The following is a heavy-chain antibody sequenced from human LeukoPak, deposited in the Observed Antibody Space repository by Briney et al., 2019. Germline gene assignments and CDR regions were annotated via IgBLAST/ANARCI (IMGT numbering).Heavy chain of an antibody. CDR2: ISGGAAGT. CDR1: GFTFLTYA. CDR3: ARVRGVGTHIWLLPWNL. J-gene: IGHJ5*02. V-gene: IGHV3-23*01. Sequence: GGSLRLTCAASGFTFLTYAMAWVRQAPGKGLEWVSSISGGAAGTYYAPSVKGRFTVSRDNDKNALYLQMDDVTAADTALYYCARVRGVGTHIWLLPWNLWGQGTLVSVSS. D-gene: IGHD2-21*02.